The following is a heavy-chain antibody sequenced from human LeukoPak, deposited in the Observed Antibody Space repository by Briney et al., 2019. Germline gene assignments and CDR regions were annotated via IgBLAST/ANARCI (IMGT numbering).Heavy chain of an antibody. CDR1: GYTFTSYD. V-gene: IGHV1-8*01. Sequence: ASVKVSCKASGYTFTSYDINWVRQASGQGLEWMGWMNPNSGNTGYAQKFQGRVTMTRNTSISTAYMELSSLRSEDTAVYYCARVYSSSWYYFDYWGQGTLVTVSS. CDR3: ARVYSSSWYYFDY. J-gene: IGHJ4*02. D-gene: IGHD6-13*01. CDR2: MNPNSGNT.